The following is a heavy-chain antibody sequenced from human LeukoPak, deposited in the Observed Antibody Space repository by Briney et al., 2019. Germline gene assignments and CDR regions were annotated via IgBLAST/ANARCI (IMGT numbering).Heavy chain of an antibody. V-gene: IGHV4-59*01. CDR2: IYCSGST. Sequence: SETLSLTCTVSGGSISSYYWSWIRQPPGKGLEWIGYIYCSGSTNYNPSLKSRVTISVDTSKNQFSLKLSSVTAADTAVYYCARVRVGWFDPWGQGTLVTVSS. CDR3: ARVRVGWFDP. CDR1: GGSISSYY. J-gene: IGHJ5*02.